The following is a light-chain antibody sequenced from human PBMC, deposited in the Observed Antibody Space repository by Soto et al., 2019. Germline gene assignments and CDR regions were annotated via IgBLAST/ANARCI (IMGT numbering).Light chain of an antibody. CDR1: QTVTSY. CDR2: EAS. CDR3: QQYGSSPIT. J-gene: IGKJ5*01. Sequence: EIVLTQSPATLSLSPGERATLSCRASQTVTSYLAWYQQKPGQAPRLLIYEASTRATGIPARFSGSGSGTDFTLTISRLEPEDFAVYYCQQYGSSPITFGQGTRLEIK. V-gene: IGKV3-20*01.